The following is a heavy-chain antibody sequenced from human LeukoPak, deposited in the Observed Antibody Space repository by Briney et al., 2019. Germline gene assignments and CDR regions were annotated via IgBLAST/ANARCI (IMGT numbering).Heavy chain of an antibody. V-gene: IGHV4-39*01. D-gene: IGHD3-10*01. CDR3: ARHARYRSGEDWFDS. Sequence: PSETLSLTCTVSGVSIRSSNYFWGWIRQPPGKGLEWIGSTSYSEGTHYSPSLKSRLIMNIDTSKNQFSLKLSSVTAADTALYYCARHARYRSGEDWFDSWGQGTLVTVSS. CDR1: GVSIRSSNYF. CDR2: TSYSEGT. J-gene: IGHJ5*01.